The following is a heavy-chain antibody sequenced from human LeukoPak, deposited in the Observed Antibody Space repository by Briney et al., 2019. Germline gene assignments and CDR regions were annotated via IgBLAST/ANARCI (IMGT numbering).Heavy chain of an antibody. J-gene: IGHJ4*02. CDR2: IKQDGREK. CDR1: GFTFSSYW. Sequence: PGGSLRLSCAASGFTFSSYWMSWIRQAPGKGPEWVANIKQDGREKHYVDSVKGRFTISRDNAKNSLYLQMNSLRAEDTAIYYCTRDEAAATDWGQGTLVTVSS. V-gene: IGHV3-7*01. CDR3: TRDEAAATD. D-gene: IGHD6-13*01.